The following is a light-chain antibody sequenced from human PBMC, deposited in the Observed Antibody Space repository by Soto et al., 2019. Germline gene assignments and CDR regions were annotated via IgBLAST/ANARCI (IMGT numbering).Light chain of an antibody. J-gene: IGLJ1*01. CDR2: DVS. V-gene: IGLV2-14*01. CDR3: SSYTGSSALYV. CDR1: SSDVGGYNY. Sequence: QSVLTQPASVSGSPGQSITISCTGTSSDVGGYNYVSWYQQHPGKAPKLMIFDVSNRPSGVSNHFSGSKSGNTASLTISGLQAEDEADYYCSSYTGSSALYVFGTGTKLTVL.